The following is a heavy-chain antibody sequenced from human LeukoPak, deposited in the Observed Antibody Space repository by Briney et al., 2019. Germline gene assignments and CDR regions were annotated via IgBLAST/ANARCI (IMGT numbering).Heavy chain of an antibody. D-gene: IGHD3-22*01. J-gene: IGHJ3*02. CDR1: GGSFSGYY. CDR3: ARESSSGYFFDI. V-gene: IGHV4-4*07. CDR2: MYSTGST. Sequence: SETLSLTCAVYGGSFSGYYWSWIRQPAGKGLVWIGRMYSTGSTNYNPSLKSRVTMSLDTSKNQFSLRLTSVSAADTAVYYCARESSSGYFFDIWGQGTMVTVSS.